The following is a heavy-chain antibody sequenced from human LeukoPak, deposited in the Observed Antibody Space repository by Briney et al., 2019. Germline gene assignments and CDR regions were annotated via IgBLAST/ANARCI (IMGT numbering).Heavy chain of an antibody. CDR3: VRGGTMVVVVTDDY. Sequence: PGGSLRLSCAASGFTFSRNAMSWVRQAPGKGLEWVSAISGSGDSTYYADSVKGRFIISRDNSKNTLYLQMSSLRAEDTAVYYCVRGGTMVVVVTDDYWGQGTLVAVSS. J-gene: IGHJ4*02. V-gene: IGHV3-23*01. D-gene: IGHD3-22*01. CDR2: ISGSGDST. CDR1: GFTFSRNA.